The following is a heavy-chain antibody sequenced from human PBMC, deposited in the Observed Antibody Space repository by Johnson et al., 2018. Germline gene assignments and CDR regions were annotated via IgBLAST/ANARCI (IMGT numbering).Heavy chain of an antibody. CDR2: ICWNSGSI. J-gene: IGHJ1*01. D-gene: IGHD3-3*01. CDR3: AKAPVGWLGEGAEYFQH. CDR1: GFTFDDYA. Sequence: VQLVESGGGLVQHGRSLRLSCAASGFTFDDYAMHWVRQAPGKGLEWVSGICWNSGSIVYEAHGEGRFTIPRDNAKNSLDLQMNSLRAEDTALYYCAKAPVGWLGEGAEYFQHWGQGTLVTVSS. V-gene: IGHV3-9*01.